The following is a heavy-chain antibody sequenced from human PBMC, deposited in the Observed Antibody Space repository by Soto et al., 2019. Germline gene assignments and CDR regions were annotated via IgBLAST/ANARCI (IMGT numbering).Heavy chain of an antibody. Sequence: QVQLVQSGAEVKKPGASVRVSCKASGYSITGYYLDWVRQAPGHGLEWMGWINPNRGATDYAQKFQGRVTMTRDTSINTAYMELSSLTSDDTAVYYCARVAVSGTIDYWAREPWSPSP. D-gene: IGHD6-19*01. J-gene: IGHJ4*02. V-gene: IGHV1-2*02. CDR2: INPNRGAT. CDR1: GYSITGYY. CDR3: ARVAVSGTIDY.